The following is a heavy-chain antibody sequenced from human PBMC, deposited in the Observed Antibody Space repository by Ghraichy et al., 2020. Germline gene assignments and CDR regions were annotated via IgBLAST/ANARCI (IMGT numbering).Heavy chain of an antibody. CDR2: INPNSGGT. V-gene: IGHV1-2*06. Sequence: ASVKVSCKASGYTFTGYYMHWVRQAPGQGLEWMGRINPNSGGTNYAQKFQGRVTMTRDTSISTAYMELSRLRSDDTAVYYCAREGNPPSPSGWYIKVGPDYWGQGTLVTVSS. D-gene: IGHD6-19*01. CDR1: GYTFTGYY. CDR3: AREGNPPSPSGWYIKVGPDY. J-gene: IGHJ4*02.